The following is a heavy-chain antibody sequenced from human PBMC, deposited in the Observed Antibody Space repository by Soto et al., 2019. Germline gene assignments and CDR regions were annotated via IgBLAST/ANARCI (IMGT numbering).Heavy chain of an antibody. Sequence: PSETLSLTCTVSGGSISSYYWSWIRQPPGKGLEWIGYIYYSGSTNYKPALTSRVTISVDTSKNQFSLKLSSVTAADTAVYYCARGKGSSGDYGMDVWGQGTTVTVSS. CDR2: IYYSGST. V-gene: IGHV4-59*01. CDR3: ARGKGSSGDYGMDV. CDR1: GGSISSYY. D-gene: IGHD6-19*01. J-gene: IGHJ6*02.